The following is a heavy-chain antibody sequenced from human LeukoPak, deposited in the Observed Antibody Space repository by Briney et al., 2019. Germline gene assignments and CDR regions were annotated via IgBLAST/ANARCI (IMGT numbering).Heavy chain of an antibody. CDR1: GGTFSSYA. J-gene: IGHJ4*02. Sequence: SVTVSCKASGGTFSSYAISWVRQAPGQGLEWMGQIIPILGIANYAQKFQGRVTITADKSTSTAYMELSSLRSEDTAVYYCARANVGDGYNFATDYWGQGTLVTVSS. CDR2: IIPILGIA. CDR3: ARANVGDGYNFATDY. V-gene: IGHV1-69*04. D-gene: IGHD5-12*01.